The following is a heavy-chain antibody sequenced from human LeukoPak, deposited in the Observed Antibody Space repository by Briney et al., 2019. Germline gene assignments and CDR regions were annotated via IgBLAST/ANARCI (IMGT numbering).Heavy chain of an antibody. D-gene: IGHD2-15*01. J-gene: IGHJ4*02. CDR2: IYYSGST. CDR1: GGSISSYY. V-gene: IGHV4-59*08. CDR3: ARHGPLDCSGGSCPLWY. Sequence: PSETLSLTCTVSGGSISSYYWSWIRQPPGKGLEWIGYIYYSGSTNYNPSLKSRVTISVDTSKNQFSLKLSSVTAADTAVYYCARHGPLDCSGGSCPLWYWGQGTLVTVSS.